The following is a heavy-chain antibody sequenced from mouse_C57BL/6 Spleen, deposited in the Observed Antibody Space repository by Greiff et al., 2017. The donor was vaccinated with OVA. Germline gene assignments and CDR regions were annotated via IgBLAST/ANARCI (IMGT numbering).Heavy chain of an antibody. D-gene: IGHD1-1*01. CDR3: ESRGDYEAMDY. J-gene: IGHJ4*01. V-gene: IGHV5-17*01. CDR2: ISSGSSTI. CDR1: GFTFSDYG. Sequence: EVKVEESGGGLVKPGGSLKLSCAASGFTFSDYGMHWVRQAPEKGLEWVAYISSGSSTIYYADTVKGRFTISRDKAKNTLFLQMTSLRSEDTAMYYCESRGDYEAMDYWGQGTSVTVSS.